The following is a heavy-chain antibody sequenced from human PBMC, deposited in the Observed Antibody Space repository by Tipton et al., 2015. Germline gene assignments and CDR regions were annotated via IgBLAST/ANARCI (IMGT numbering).Heavy chain of an antibody. D-gene: IGHD1-26*01. Sequence: SLRLSCAASRFIFSTYGMHWVRQAPGKGLEWVAVIWYDGSHESYADSVKGRFTISRDNSKNILYLQMNSLRAEDTAMYYCVRSGSVAMGPRHPGFDPWGQGTLVPVSS. CDR2: IWYDGSHE. V-gene: IGHV3-33*01. J-gene: IGHJ5*02. CDR1: RFIFSTYG. CDR3: VRSGSVAMGPRHPGFDP.